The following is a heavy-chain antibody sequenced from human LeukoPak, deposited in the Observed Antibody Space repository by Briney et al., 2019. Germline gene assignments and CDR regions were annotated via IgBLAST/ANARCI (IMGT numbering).Heavy chain of an antibody. CDR1: GYTFTGYY. CDR3: ARDLASGYDFWSGNNWFDP. Sequence: GASVKVSCKASGYTFTGYYMHWVRQAPGQGLEWMEWINPNSGGTNYAQKFQGRVTMTRDTSISTAYMELSRLRSDDTAVYYCARDLASGYDFWSGNNWFDPWGQGTLVTVSS. V-gene: IGHV1-2*02. D-gene: IGHD3-3*01. J-gene: IGHJ5*02. CDR2: INPNSGGT.